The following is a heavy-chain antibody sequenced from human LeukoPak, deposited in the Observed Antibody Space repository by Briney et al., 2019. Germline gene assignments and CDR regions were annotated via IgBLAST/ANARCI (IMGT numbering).Heavy chain of an antibody. D-gene: IGHD1-26*01. J-gene: IGHJ4*02. CDR2: IDTDGSTT. CDR3: ARHWDF. V-gene: IGHV3-74*01. Sequence: PGGSLRLSCAVSGFTFGNYWMHWVRQAPGKGLVWVSRIDTDGSTTTYAVSVKGRFTISRDNAKNTLYPQMSSLRVEDTAVYYCARHWDFWGQGTLVTVSS. CDR1: GFTFGNYW.